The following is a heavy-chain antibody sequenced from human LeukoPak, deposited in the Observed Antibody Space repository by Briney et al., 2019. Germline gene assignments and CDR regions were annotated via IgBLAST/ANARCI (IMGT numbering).Heavy chain of an antibody. J-gene: IGHJ4*02. CDR1: GYTFTSYY. V-gene: IGHV1-46*01. CDR3: ARSPTSYYGSGSLTFDY. D-gene: IGHD3-10*01. CDR2: INPSGGST. Sequence: ASVKVSCKASGYTFTSYYMHWVRQAPGQGLEWMGIINPSGGSTSYAQKFQGRVTMTRDTSTSTVYMELSSLRSDDTAVYYCARSPTSYYGSGSLTFDYWGQGTLVTVSS.